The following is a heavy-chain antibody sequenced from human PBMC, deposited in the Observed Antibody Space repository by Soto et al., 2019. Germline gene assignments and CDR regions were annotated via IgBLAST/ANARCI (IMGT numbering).Heavy chain of an antibody. CDR2: IYSGGST. D-gene: IGHD4-17*01. J-gene: IGHJ6*02. V-gene: IGHV3-53*01. Sequence: GGSLRLFCAASGFTVISNDINCVRQARGEGLEWVSVIYSGGSTYYADSVKGRFTISRDNSKNTLYLQMNSLRAEDTAVYYCASQHDYGDYGGEYYYYGMDVWGQGTTVTVSS. CDR1: GFTVISND. CDR3: ASQHDYGDYGGEYYYYGMDV.